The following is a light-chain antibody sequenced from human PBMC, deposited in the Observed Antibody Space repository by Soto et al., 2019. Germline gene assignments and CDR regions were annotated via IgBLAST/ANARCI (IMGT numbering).Light chain of an antibody. J-gene: IGLJ2*01. Sequence: QSALTQPASVSGSPGQSITISCTGTSSDVGKYNYVSWYQQHPAKAPNLMIFEVSNRTSGVSNRFSGSKSGNTASLTISGLQAEDEAAYYCSSYTGSSINTVVFCGGTKLTVL. CDR1: SSDVGKYNY. CDR2: EVS. V-gene: IGLV2-14*01. CDR3: SSYTGSSINTVV.